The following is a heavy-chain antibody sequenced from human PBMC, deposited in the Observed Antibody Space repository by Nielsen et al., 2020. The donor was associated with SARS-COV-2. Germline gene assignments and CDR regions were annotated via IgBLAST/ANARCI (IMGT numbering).Heavy chain of an antibody. V-gene: IGHV5-51*01. CDR3: ARQSKLWFPYYFDY. CDR1: GYSFTSYW. D-gene: IGHD5-18*01. CDR2: IYPGDSDT. J-gene: IGHJ4*02. Sequence: GESLKISCKGSGYSFTSYWIGWVRQMPGKGLEWMGTIYPGDSDTRYSPSFQGQVTISADKSISTAYLQWSSLKTSDTAMYYCARQSKLWFPYYFDYWGQGTLVTVSS.